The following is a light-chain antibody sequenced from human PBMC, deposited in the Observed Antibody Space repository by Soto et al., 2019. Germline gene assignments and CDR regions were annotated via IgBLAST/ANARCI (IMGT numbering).Light chain of an antibody. CDR1: QSISSW. V-gene: IGKV1-5*01. CDR2: DAS. CDR3: QQYDTYST. Sequence: DIQMTQSPSTLSASVGDRVTITCRASQSISSWLAWYQQKPGKAPKLLIYDASSLKSGVPSRFSGSGSGTEFTLTISSLQPDDFATYYCQQYDTYSTFGQGTKVDIK. J-gene: IGKJ1*01.